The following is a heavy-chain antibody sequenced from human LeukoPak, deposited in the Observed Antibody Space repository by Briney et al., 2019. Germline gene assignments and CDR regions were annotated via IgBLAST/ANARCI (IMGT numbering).Heavy chain of an antibody. J-gene: IGHJ3*02. CDR1: GGSISSYY. Sequence: SETLSLTCTVSGGSISSYYWSWIRQPPGKGLEWIGYIYYSGSTNYNPSLKSRVTISVDMSKNQFSLKLSSVTAADTAVYYCAGIPPPFRCSAGSCYSNAFDIWGQGTMVTVSS. CDR3: AGIPPPFRCSAGSCYSNAFDI. CDR2: IYYSGST. D-gene: IGHD2-15*01. V-gene: IGHV4-59*12.